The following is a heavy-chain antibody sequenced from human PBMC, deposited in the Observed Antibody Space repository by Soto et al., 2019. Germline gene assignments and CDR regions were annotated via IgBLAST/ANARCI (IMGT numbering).Heavy chain of an antibody. CDR3: ARAISIYGVVTYGLDV. Sequence: SETLSLTCTVSGGSISSSNWWSWVRQPPGKGLEWIGEIYHSGSTNYNPSLNSRVTISTHTSNNQFSLRLNSVTAEDTAVYYCARAISIYGVVTYGLDVWGQGTTVTVSS. V-gene: IGHV4-4*02. D-gene: IGHD3-3*01. J-gene: IGHJ6*02. CDR1: GGSISSSNW. CDR2: IYHSGST.